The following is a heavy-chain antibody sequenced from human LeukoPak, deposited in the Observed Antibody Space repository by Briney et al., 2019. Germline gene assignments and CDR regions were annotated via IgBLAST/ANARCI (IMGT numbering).Heavy chain of an antibody. Sequence: SETLSLTCAVSGGSISSGGYSWSWIRQPPGKGLEWIGYIYHSGSTYYNPSLKSRVTISVDRSKNQFSLKLSSVTAADTAVYYCARAYYDILTGYYTSFDYWGQGTLVTVSS. D-gene: IGHD3-9*01. CDR3: ARAYYDILTGYYTSFDY. V-gene: IGHV4-30-2*01. CDR2: IYHSGST. CDR1: GGSISSGGYS. J-gene: IGHJ4*02.